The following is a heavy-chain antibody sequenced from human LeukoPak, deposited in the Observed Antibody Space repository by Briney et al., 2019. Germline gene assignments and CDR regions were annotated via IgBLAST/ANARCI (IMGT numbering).Heavy chain of an antibody. CDR3: ARGNWGSPSPLDY. J-gene: IGHJ4*02. D-gene: IGHD7-27*01. CDR1: GFTFSSYA. V-gene: IGHV3-30-3*01. Sequence: PGGSLRLSCAASGFTFSSYAMHWVRQAPGKGLEWVAVISYDGSNKYYADSVKGRFTISRDNSKNTLYLQMNSLRAEDTAVYYCARGNWGSPSPLDYWGQGTLVTVSS. CDR2: ISYDGSNK.